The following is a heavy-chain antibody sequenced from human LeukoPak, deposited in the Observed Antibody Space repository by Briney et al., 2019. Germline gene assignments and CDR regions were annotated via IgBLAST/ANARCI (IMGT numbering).Heavy chain of an antibody. CDR2: VSGNAIST. CDR3: AKDVEMATTPRLFDY. CDR1: GFTFSSYA. V-gene: IGHV3-23*01. D-gene: IGHD5-24*01. J-gene: IGHJ4*02. Sequence: RGSLRLSCAASGFTFSSYAMSWVRQAPGKGLEWVSSVSGNAISTYYADSVKGRFTISRDNAKNKLYLQMNSLRAGDTAVYYCAKDVEMATTPRLFDYWGQGTLVTVSS.